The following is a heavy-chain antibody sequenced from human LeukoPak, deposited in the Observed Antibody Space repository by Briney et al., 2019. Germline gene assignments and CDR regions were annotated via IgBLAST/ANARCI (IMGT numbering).Heavy chain of an antibody. V-gene: IGHV4-61*02. D-gene: IGHD1-26*01. CDR2: IYTSGST. J-gene: IGHJ4*02. CDR3: ARPGSYFGFDY. Sequence: SETLSLTCTVSGGSISSGSYYWSWIRQPAGKGLEWIGRIYTSGSTNYNPSLKSRVTISVDTSKNQFSLKLSSVTAADTAVYYCARPGSYFGFDYWGQGTLVTVSS. CDR1: GGSISSGSYY.